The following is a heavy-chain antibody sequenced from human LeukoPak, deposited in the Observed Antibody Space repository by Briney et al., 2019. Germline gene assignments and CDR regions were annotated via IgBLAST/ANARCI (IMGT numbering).Heavy chain of an antibody. CDR2: IYTSGST. CDR1: GGSISSYY. V-gene: IGHV4-4*07. J-gene: IGHJ4*02. Sequence: SGTLSLTCTVSGGSISSYYWSWIRQPAGKGLEWIGRIYTSGSTNYNPSLKSRVTMSVDTSKNQFSLKLSSVTAADTAVYYCASAYDSSGRVDYWGQGTLVTVSS. CDR3: ASAYDSSGRVDY. D-gene: IGHD3-22*01.